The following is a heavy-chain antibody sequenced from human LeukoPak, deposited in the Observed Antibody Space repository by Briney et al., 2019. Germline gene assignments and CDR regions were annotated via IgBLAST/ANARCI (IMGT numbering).Heavy chain of an antibody. CDR3: TAPYDFWSGYPTT. CDR2: RKSKTDGGTT. CDR1: GFTVSNAW. J-gene: IGHJ5*02. Sequence: GGSLRLSCAASGFTVSNAWMSWVRQAPGKGLEWVGRRKSKTDGGTTDYAAPVKGRFTISRDDSKNTLYLQMNSLKTEDTAVYYCTAPYDFWSGYPTTWGQGTLVTVSS. D-gene: IGHD3-3*01. V-gene: IGHV3-15*01.